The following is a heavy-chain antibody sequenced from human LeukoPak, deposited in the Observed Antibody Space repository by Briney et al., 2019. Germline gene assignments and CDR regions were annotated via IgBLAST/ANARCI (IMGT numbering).Heavy chain of an antibody. D-gene: IGHD6-13*01. CDR3: ARAGGRIAAAQFDY. CDR1: GGSISSGGSY. J-gene: IGHJ4*02. Sequence: SETLSLTCTVSGGSISSGGSYWSWIRQHPGKGLEWIGYIYYSGSTYYNPSLKSRVTISIDTSKNQFSLKLSSVTAADTAVYYCARAGGRIAAAQFDYWGQGTLVTVSA. V-gene: IGHV4-31*03. CDR2: IYYSGST.